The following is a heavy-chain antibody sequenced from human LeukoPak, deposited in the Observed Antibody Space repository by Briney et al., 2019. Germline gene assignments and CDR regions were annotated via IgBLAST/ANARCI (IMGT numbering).Heavy chain of an antibody. Sequence: GGSLRLSCAASGFAVGSNYMTWVRQAPGKGLEWVSVIYSDGSIYYADSVKGRFTISRDNSKNTLYLQMNSLRPEDTAVYYCARLPSYWGQGTLVTVSS. CDR1: GFAVGSNY. J-gene: IGHJ4*02. CDR3: ARLPSY. V-gene: IGHV3-66*02. CDR2: IYSDGSI.